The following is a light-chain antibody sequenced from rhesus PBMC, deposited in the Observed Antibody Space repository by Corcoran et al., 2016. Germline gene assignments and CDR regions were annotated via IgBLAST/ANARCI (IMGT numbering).Light chain of an antibody. CDR2: YAS. V-gene: IGKV1-37*01. CDR3: QQYNSDPYS. Sequence: DIQMTQSPSSLSASVGDRVTITCRASQGISSYLAWYQQKPGKAPKPLIYYASNLERGVPSRFSGSGSGTEFTLTISSLQTEDFATYYCQQYNSDPYSFGQGTKVEIK. CDR1: QGISSY. J-gene: IGKJ2*01.